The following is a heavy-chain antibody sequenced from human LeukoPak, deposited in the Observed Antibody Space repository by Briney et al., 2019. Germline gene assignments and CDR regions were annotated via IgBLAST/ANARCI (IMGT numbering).Heavy chain of an antibody. CDR2: ISGSSGST. CDR1: GFTLSSYA. Sequence: PGGSLRLSCAASGFTLSSYAMTWVRQAPGKGLEWVSVISGSSGSTYYADSVKGRFTISRDNSKNTLYLQMNSLRADDTAIYYCAKDFRGYSSSTSFDYWGQGALVTVSS. J-gene: IGHJ4*02. CDR3: AKDFRGYSSSTSFDY. V-gene: IGHV3-23*01. D-gene: IGHD6-13*01.